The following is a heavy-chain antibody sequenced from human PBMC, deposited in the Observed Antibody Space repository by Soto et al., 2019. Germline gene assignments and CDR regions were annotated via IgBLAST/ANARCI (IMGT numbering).Heavy chain of an antibody. CDR1: GFTFSSYA. CDR2: ISGSGGST. CDR3: AKDTAGYSSSWPTSPFDY. D-gene: IGHD6-13*01. Sequence: GGSLRLSCAASGFTFSSYAMSWVRQAPGKGLEWVSAISGSGGSTYYADSVKGRFTISRDNAKNTLYLQMNSLRAEDTAVYYCAKDTAGYSSSWPTSPFDYWGQGTLVTVSS. J-gene: IGHJ4*02. V-gene: IGHV3-23*01.